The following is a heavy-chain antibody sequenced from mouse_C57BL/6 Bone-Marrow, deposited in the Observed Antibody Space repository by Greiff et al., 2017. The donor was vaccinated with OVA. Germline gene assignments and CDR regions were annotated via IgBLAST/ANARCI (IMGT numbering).Heavy chain of an antibody. D-gene: IGHD1-1*01. CDR3: ARLYYYGSSYVEDY. CDR1: GFTFSSYG. V-gene: IGHV5-6*01. CDR2: ISSGGSYT. J-gene: IGHJ2*01. Sequence: EVKLVESGGDLVKPGGSLKLSCAASGFTFSSYGMSWVRQTPDKRLEWVATISSGGSYTYYPDSVKGRFTISRDNAKNTLYLQMSSLKSEDTAMYYCARLYYYGSSYVEDYWGQGTTRTVSS.